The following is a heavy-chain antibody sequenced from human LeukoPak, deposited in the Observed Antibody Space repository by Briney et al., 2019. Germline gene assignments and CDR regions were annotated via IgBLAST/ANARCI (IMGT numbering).Heavy chain of an antibody. CDR2: FYYSGIT. V-gene: IGHV4-39*07. CDR3: ARHMSVSYDAFDL. J-gene: IGHJ3*01. D-gene: IGHD3-10*01. Sequence: SETLSLTCTVSGGSISSSGYYWGWIRQPPGKGLEWIGSFYYSGITYYNPSLKSRVTISVDTSKNQFSLKLSSLTAADTAVYYCARHMSVSYDAFDLWGRGTTVTVSS. CDR1: GGSISSSGYY.